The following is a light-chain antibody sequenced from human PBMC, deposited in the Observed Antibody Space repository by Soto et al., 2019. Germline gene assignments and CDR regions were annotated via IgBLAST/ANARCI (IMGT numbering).Light chain of an antibody. CDR1: QSVSSN. Sequence: EIVMTQSPATLSVSPGERATLSCRASQSVSSNVAWYQQKPGQAPMLLIYGASTRATDIPARFSGSGSGTEFTLTISSLQSEDFALYYCQQYNNWPLTFGGGTKVDIK. V-gene: IGKV3-15*01. CDR2: GAS. CDR3: QQYNNWPLT. J-gene: IGKJ4*01.